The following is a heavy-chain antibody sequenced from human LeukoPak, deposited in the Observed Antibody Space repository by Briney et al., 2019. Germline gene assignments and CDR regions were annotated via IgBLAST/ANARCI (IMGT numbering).Heavy chain of an antibody. Sequence: GGSLRLSCAASGFTFSSYSMNWLRQAPGKGLEWASYISTSGITIYYADSVKGRFTISRDNAKNSLYLQMNSLRAEDTAVYYCAKVPDYYGSGRYHWGQGTLVTVSS. CDR2: ISTSGITI. J-gene: IGHJ4*02. V-gene: IGHV3-48*04. CDR1: GFTFSSYS. CDR3: AKVPDYYGSGRYH. D-gene: IGHD3-10*01.